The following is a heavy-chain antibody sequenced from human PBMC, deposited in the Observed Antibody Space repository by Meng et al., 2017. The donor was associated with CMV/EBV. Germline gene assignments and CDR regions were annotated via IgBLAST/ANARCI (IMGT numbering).Heavy chain of an antibody. D-gene: IGHD2/OR15-2a*01. CDR3: ARAASSSMTLDP. CDR2: IYSGGST. V-gene: IGHV3-66*02. Sequence: CEASGFTVSSNDMSWVRQAQGKGLEWVSVIYSGGSTYYADSVKGRFTISRDNSKNTLYLQMNSLRAEDTAVYYCARAASSSMTLDPWSQGTLVTVSS. CDR1: GFTVSSND. J-gene: IGHJ5*02.